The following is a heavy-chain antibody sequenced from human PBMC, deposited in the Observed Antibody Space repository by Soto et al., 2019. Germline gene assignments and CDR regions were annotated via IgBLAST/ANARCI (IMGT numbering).Heavy chain of an antibody. D-gene: IGHD1-26*01. CDR1: GFSLSTSGVG. Sequence: SGPTLVNPTQTLTLTCTFSGFSLSTSGVGVGWIRQPPGKALEWLALIYWDDDKRYSPSLKSRLTITKDTSKTQVVLIMTNVDPVDTATYYCVHSSRFFSDPPNSPYFFYYWGQGALVPVSS. V-gene: IGHV2-5*02. J-gene: IGHJ4*02. CDR2: IYWDDDK. CDR3: VHSSRFFSDPPNSPYFFYY.